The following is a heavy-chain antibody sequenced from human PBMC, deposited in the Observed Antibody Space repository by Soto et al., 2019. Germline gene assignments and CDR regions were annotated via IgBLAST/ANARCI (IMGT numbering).Heavy chain of an antibody. D-gene: IGHD2-2*01. Sequence: GGSLRLSCAASGFTFSSYAMSWVRQAPGKGLEWVSAISGSGGSTYYADSVKGRFTISRDNSKNTLYLQMNSLRAEDTAVYYCAKEGVVVVPADYGMDVWGQGTTVTVSS. CDR3: AKEGVVVVPADYGMDV. V-gene: IGHV3-23*01. J-gene: IGHJ6*02. CDR2: ISGSGGST. CDR1: GFTFSSYA.